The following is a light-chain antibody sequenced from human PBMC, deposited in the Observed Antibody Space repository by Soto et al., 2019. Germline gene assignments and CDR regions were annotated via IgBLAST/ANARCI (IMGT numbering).Light chain of an antibody. Sequence: EIVLTQSPGTLSLSPGERATLSCRASQSVSSSYLAWYQQKPGQAPRLLIYGASSRATSIPDRFSGSGSGTDITLTISRLEPEYYAVYYSQQYHSSLGVSFGGGTKMEIK. CDR2: GAS. J-gene: IGKJ4*01. V-gene: IGKV3-20*01. CDR3: QQYHSSLGVS. CDR1: QSVSSSY.